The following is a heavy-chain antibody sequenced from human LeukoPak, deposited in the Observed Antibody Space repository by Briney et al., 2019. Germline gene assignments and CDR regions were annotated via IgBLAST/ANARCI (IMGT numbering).Heavy chain of an antibody. CDR1: GFSFGSYA. J-gene: IGHJ5*02. CDR3: GSGPVGTTVP. Sequence: GGSLRLSCAASGFSFGSYAMGWTRQAPGQGLERVSAISGSGSHANYAESVKGRFTISRDNSKNTLYLQMHSLIAADTAVYYCGSGPVGTTVPWGQGTLVTVSS. D-gene: IGHD1-1*01. V-gene: IGHV3-23*01. CDR2: ISGSGSHA.